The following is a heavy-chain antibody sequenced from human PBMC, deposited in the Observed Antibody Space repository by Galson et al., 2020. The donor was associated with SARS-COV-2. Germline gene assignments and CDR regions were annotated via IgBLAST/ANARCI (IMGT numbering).Heavy chain of an antibody. Sequence: ASVKVSCTASGSTFTDYYLHWVRPAPGQGLEWMGWINPITGGTNCAQKFQGRVTMTRDTSISTAYMELSRLRSDDTAVYYCARLRYYDILTGYTVDVWGQGTMVTVSS. V-gene: IGHV1-2*02. CDR3: ARLRYYDILTGYTVDV. CDR2: INPITGGT. J-gene: IGHJ6*02. CDR1: GSTFTDYY. D-gene: IGHD3-9*01.